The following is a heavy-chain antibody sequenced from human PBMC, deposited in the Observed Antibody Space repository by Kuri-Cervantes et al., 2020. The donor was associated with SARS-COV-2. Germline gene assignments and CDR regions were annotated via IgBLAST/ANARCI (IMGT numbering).Heavy chain of an antibody. V-gene: IGHV3-53*01. D-gene: IGHD2-2*01. Sequence: GESLKISCAVSGFTVSSNYMSWVRQAPGKGLEWVSVIYSGGSTYYADSVKGRFTISRDNSKNTLYLQMNSLRAENTAVYYCAKDSSVASFDYWGQGTLVTVSS. CDR2: IYSGGST. CDR3: AKDSSVASFDY. CDR1: GFTVSSNY. J-gene: IGHJ4*02.